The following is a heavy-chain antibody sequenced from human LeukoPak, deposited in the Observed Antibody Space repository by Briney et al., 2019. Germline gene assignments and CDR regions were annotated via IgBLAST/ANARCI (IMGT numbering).Heavy chain of an antibody. V-gene: IGHV1-69*13. D-gene: IGHD5-12*01. CDR1: GGTFTSYA. Sequence: SVKVSCKASGGTFTSYAISWGRQAPGQGLEWRGGIIPIFGAANYAQKFQGRVTITPDESTSTANMELRSLRSEDTAVYYCARAKGLDSGYEIDFCDYWGEGTLVTASS. CDR2: IIPIFGAA. CDR3: ARAKGLDSGYEIDFCDY. J-gene: IGHJ4*02.